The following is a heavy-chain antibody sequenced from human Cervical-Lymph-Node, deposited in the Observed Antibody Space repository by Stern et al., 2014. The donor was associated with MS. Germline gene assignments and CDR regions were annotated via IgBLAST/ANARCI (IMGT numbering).Heavy chain of an antibody. CDR2: IKHDGTEK. D-gene: IGHD3/OR15-3a*01. Sequence: EMQLVESGGGLVQPGGSLRLSCAASGFTFSSYWMSWVRQAPGKGLEWVAKIKHDGTEKEYVDSVKGRFTISRDNTKNSLFLRLSSLTAEDTAFYYCARQPGWTRRSAFDMWGQGTMVAVSS. J-gene: IGHJ3*02. CDR3: ARQPGWTRRSAFDM. CDR1: GFTFSSYW. V-gene: IGHV3-7*01.